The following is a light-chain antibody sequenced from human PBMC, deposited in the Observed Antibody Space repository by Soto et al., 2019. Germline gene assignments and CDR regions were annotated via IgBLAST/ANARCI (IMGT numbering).Light chain of an antibody. J-gene: IGKJ1*01. CDR1: QSVSRKY. Sequence: EIILTQSPGTLSSSPGEGATLSCRASQSVSRKYLAWYQQKPGQTPRLLIFAASRRDTGIPDRLSGSGSGTDFTLTIRRLEPEDFAVYYCQQYGTSPWTFGQGTKVEVK. CDR3: QQYGTSPWT. V-gene: IGKV3-20*01. CDR2: AAS.